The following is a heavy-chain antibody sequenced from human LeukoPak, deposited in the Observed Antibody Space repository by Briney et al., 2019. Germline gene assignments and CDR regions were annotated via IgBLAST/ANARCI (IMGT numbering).Heavy chain of an antibody. Sequence: ASVKVSCKAPGGTFSSYAISWVRQAPGQGLEWMGRIIPILGIANYAQKFQGRVTITADKSTSTAYMELGSLRSEDTAVYYCARVDTAMVIDYWGQGTLVTVSS. CDR1: GGTFSSYA. CDR3: ARVDTAMVIDY. CDR2: IIPILGIA. D-gene: IGHD5-18*01. V-gene: IGHV1-69*04. J-gene: IGHJ4*02.